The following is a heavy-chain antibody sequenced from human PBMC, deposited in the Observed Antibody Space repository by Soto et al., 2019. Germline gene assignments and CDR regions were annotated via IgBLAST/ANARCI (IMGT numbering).Heavy chain of an antibody. CDR2: ISFDGSNK. CDR3: AATTLTVTTGPFDY. V-gene: IGHV3-30*03. CDR1: GFTFSSYG. D-gene: IGHD4-4*01. J-gene: IGHJ4*02. Sequence: HLGGSLRLSCAASGFTFSSYGMHWVRQAPGKGLEWVAVISFDGSNKYYADFVKGRFTISRDISKNTLYLQMNSLRAEDTAVSYCAATTLTVTTGPFDYWGQGTLVTVSS.